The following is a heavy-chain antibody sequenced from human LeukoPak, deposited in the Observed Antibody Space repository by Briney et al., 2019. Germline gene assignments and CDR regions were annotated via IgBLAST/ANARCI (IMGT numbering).Heavy chain of an antibody. CDR3: AKDRSGSGSSRYYYYYYMDV. Sequence: PGGSLRLSCAASGFTFSSYAMTWVRQAPGKGLEWVSVISGSGTNTDYADSVKGRFTISRDNSKNTLYLQMNSLRAEDTAVYYCAKDRSGSGSSRYYYYYYMDVWGKGTTVTISS. D-gene: IGHD3-10*01. J-gene: IGHJ6*03. CDR1: GFTFSSYA. V-gene: IGHV3-23*01. CDR2: ISGSGTNT.